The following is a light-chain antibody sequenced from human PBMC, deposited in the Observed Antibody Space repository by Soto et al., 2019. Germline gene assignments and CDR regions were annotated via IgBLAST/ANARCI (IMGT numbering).Light chain of an antibody. CDR3: QQYSSSPRT. CDR2: DAS. J-gene: IGKJ5*01. CDR1: QTISSGF. Sequence: EIVLTQSPGILYLSPGDRATLSCRASQTISSGFLAWYQQKVGQAPRLLIYDASNRATGVPDRFSGSGSGTDFSLTISRLEPEDFAVYHCQQYSSSPRTFG. V-gene: IGKV3-20*01.